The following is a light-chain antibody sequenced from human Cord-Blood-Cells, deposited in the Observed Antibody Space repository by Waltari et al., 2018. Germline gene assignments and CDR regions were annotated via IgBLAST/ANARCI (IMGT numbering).Light chain of an antibody. CDR2: DVS. J-gene: IGLJ1*01. V-gene: IGLV2-11*01. CDR3: CSYAGSYTFDV. Sequence: QSALTQPRSVSGSPGQSVTISCTGTSSDVGGYNHVSWYQQHPGKAPKLMIYDVSKRPSGVPDRFSGSKSGNTASLTISGLQAEDEADYYCCSYAGSYTFDVFGTGTKVTVL. CDR1: SSDVGGYNH.